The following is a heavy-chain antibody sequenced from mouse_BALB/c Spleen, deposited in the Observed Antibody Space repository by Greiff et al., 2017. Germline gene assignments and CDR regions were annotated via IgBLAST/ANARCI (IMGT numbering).Heavy chain of an antibody. J-gene: IGHJ3*01. CDR3: ARGGGRGAWFAY. V-gene: IGHV1-9*01. D-gene: IGHD3-3*01. CDR2: ILPGSGST. CDR1: GYTFSSYW. Sequence: QVQLQQSGAELMKPGASVKISCKATGYTFSSYWIEWVKQRPGHGLEWIGEILPGSGSTNYNEKFKGKATFTADTSSNTAYMQLSSLTSEDSAVYYCARGGGRGAWFAYWGQGTLVTVSA.